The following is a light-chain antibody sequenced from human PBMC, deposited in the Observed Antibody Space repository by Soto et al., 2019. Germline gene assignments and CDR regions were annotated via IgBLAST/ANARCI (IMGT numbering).Light chain of an antibody. J-gene: IGKJ2*01. CDR2: AAS. CDR1: QSISSY. V-gene: IGKV1-39*01. Sequence: DIQMTQSPSSLSASVGDRVTITCRASQSISSYLNWYQQKPGKAPKLLIYAASSLQSGVPSRFSGSGSETDFTLTISSLQPEDFATYYCQQSYSTPVTTFGQGAKLEIK. CDR3: QQSYSTPVTT.